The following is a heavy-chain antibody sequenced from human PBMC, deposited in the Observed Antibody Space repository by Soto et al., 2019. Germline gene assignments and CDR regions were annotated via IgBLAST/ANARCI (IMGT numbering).Heavy chain of an antibody. Sequence: QLQLQESGSGLVKPSQTLSLTCAVSGGSIISGGYSWSWIRQPPGKGLQWIGHIYEGGNTYYTPSLESRFAIATDKSKDRVSLRLSSVTAADTAVYYCVRRSPEDAFDIWGQGTMVTVSP. CDR1: GGSIISGGYS. CDR2: IYEGGNT. J-gene: IGHJ3*02. CDR3: VRRSPEDAFDI. V-gene: IGHV4-30-2*01.